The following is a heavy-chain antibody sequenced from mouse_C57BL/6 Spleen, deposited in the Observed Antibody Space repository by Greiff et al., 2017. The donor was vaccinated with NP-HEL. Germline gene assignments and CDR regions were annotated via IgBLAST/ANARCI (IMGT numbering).Heavy chain of an antibody. D-gene: IGHD2-3*01. CDR2: IDPETGGT. J-gene: IGHJ2*01. CDR1: GYTFTDYE. Sequence: VQLQQSGAELVRPGASVTLSCKASGYTFTDYEMHWVKQTPVHGLEWIGAIDPETGGTAYNQKFKGKAILTADKSSSTAYMELRSLTSEDSAVYYCTVGDGYYYFDYWGQGTTLTVSS. V-gene: IGHV1-15*01. CDR3: TVGDGYYYFDY.